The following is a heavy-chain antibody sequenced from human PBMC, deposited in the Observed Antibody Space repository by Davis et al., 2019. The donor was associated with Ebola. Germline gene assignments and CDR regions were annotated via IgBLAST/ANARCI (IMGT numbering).Heavy chain of an antibody. V-gene: IGHV3-33*06. Sequence: GESLKISCAASGFTFSSYGMHWVRQAPGKGLEWVAVIWYDGSNKYYADSVKGRFTISRDNSKNTLFLQMNSLRVEDTALYYCAKGSHIAVAGTDNWFDPWGQGTLVTVSS. J-gene: IGHJ5*02. D-gene: IGHD6-19*01. CDR3: AKGSHIAVAGTDNWFDP. CDR1: GFTFSSYG. CDR2: IWYDGSNK.